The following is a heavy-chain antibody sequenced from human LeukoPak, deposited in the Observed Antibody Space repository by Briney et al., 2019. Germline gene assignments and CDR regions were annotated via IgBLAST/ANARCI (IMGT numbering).Heavy chain of an antibody. CDR3: AKGPPGVEWELFFFNY. CDR2: ISGSGGST. CDR1: GVTFSSYA. V-gene: IGHV3-23*01. Sequence: GGSLRLSCSASGVTFSSYAMSWVRQAPGKGLEWVSAISGSGGSTYYADSVKGRFTISRDNAKNTLYLELNRLRAEDTAVYYCAKGPPGVEWELFFFNYWGQGTLVSVSS. J-gene: IGHJ4*02. D-gene: IGHD1-26*01.